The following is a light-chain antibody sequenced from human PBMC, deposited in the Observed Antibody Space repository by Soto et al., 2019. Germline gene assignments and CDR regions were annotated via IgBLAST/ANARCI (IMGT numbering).Light chain of an antibody. V-gene: IGKV3-20*01. CDR1: QSVSSSY. CDR3: QQYGSSHGYT. CDR2: GAS. Sequence: EIVLTQSPGTLSLSPGERATLSCRASQSVSSSYLAWYQQKPGQAPGLLIYGASSRATGIPDRFSGSGSGTDFTLTISRLEPEDFAVYYCQQYGSSHGYTFGQGTKLEIK. J-gene: IGKJ2*01.